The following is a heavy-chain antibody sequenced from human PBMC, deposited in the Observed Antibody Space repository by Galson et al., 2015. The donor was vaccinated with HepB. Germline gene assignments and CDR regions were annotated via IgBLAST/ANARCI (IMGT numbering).Heavy chain of an antibody. J-gene: IGHJ4*02. V-gene: IGHV1-18*01. D-gene: IGHD3-10*01. Sequence: SVKVSCKASGYTFTSYGISWVRQAPGQGLEWMGWISAYNGNTNYAQKLQGRVTMTTDTSTSTAYMELRSLRSDDTAVYYCAREQKTMVRGDLDYWGQGTLVTVSS. CDR2: ISAYNGNT. CDR1: GYTFTSYG. CDR3: AREQKTMVRGDLDY.